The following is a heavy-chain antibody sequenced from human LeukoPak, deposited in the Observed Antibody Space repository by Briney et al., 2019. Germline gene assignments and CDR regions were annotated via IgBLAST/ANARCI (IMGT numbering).Heavy chain of an antibody. Sequence: QTGGSLRLSCAASGFTFSSYGMHWVRQAPGKGLEWVAFIRYDGSNKYYADSVKGRFTISRDNAKNSLYLQMNSLRAEDTAVYYCARDRGWGMDVWGKGTTVTISS. V-gene: IGHV3-30*02. D-gene: IGHD5-12*01. CDR3: ARDRGWGMDV. J-gene: IGHJ6*03. CDR1: GFTFSSYG. CDR2: IRYDGSNK.